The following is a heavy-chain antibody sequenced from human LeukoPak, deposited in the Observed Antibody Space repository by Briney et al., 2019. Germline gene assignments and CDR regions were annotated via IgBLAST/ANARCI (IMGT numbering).Heavy chain of an antibody. D-gene: IGHD1-26*01. CDR1: GGTSSSYA. CDR2: INPNSGGT. V-gene: IGHV1-2*02. J-gene: IGHJ4*02. CDR3: ARSRWELPEDY. Sequence: ASVKVSCKASGGTSSSYAISWVRQAPGQGLEWMGWINPNSGGTNYAQKFQGRDTMTRDTSISTAYMELSRLRSDDTAVYYCARSRWELPEDYWGQGTLVTVSS.